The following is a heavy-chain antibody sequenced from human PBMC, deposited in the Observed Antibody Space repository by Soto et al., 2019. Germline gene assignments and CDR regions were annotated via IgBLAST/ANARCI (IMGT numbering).Heavy chain of an antibody. CDR1: GYSFTSYW. Sequence: EVQLVQSGAEVKKPGESLRISCKGSGYSFTSYWISWVRQMPGKGLEWMGMIDPSASNTNYSPSFQGHVTISADKPINTAYVQWSSLKASDTAMYYWARWVAGGGARWFDPWGQGTLVTVSS. CDR2: IDPSASNT. V-gene: IGHV5-10-1*01. CDR3: ARWVAGGGARWFDP. D-gene: IGHD6-13*01. J-gene: IGHJ5*02.